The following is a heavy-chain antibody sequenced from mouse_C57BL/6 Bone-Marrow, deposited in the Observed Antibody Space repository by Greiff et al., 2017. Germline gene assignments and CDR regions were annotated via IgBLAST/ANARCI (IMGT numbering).Heavy chain of an antibody. J-gene: IGHJ2*01. Sequence: LQESGAELARPGASVKLSCKASGYTFTSYGISWVKQRTGQGLEWIGEIYPRSGNTYYNEKFKGKATLTADKSSSTAYMELRSLTSEDSEVYFCARFGYYGSSYNYWGQGTTLTVSS. CDR2: IYPRSGNT. D-gene: IGHD1-1*01. CDR1: GYTFTSYG. V-gene: IGHV1-81*01. CDR3: ARFGYYGSSYNY.